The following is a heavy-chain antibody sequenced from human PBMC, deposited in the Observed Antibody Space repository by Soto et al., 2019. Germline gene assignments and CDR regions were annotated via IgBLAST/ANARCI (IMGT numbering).Heavy chain of an antibody. V-gene: IGHV1-3*01. CDR2: INAGNGNT. CDR3: ARATYYDYVWGSYRSPYGMDV. D-gene: IGHD3-16*02. J-gene: IGHJ6*02. Sequence: ASVKVSCKASGYTFTSYAMHWVHQAPGQRLEWMGWINAGNGNTKYSQKFQGRVTITRDTSASTAYMELSSLRSEDTAVYYCARATYYDYVWGSYRSPYGMDVWGQGTTVTVSS. CDR1: GYTFTSYA.